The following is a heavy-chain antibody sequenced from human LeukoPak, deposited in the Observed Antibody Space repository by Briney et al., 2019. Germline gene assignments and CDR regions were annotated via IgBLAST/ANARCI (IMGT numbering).Heavy chain of an antibody. CDR3: TRGLHRGDYYYYYYMDV. Sequence: PSETLSLTCTVSSGSISTSNYYWGWVRQPPGKALEWIGNIFYSGSTYYSPSLKSRVTISLDTSRNQFSLKLNSVTAADTAMYYCTRGLHRGDYYYYYYMDVWGKGTTVTVSS. D-gene: IGHD1-14*01. J-gene: IGHJ6*03. CDR1: SGSISTSNYY. V-gene: IGHV4-39*07. CDR2: IFYSGST.